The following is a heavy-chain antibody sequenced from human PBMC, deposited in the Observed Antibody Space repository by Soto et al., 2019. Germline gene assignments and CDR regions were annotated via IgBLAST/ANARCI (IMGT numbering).Heavy chain of an antibody. J-gene: IGHJ4*02. V-gene: IGHV1-18*04. D-gene: IGHD3-3*01. CDR1: GYTFNKYD. Sequence: ASVKVSCKASGYTFNKYDITWVRQAPGQGFEWLGLISPNSGRPSYAQKFEGRVTMTTDTSTTTAYLELRSLRSDDTAVYYCVRQYYDFWTDYPDFDYWGQGTLVTVSS. CDR2: ISPNSGRP. CDR3: VRQYYDFWTDYPDFDY.